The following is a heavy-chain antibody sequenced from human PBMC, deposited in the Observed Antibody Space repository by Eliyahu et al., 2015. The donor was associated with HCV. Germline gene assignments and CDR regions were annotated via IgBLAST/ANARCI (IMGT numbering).Heavy chain of an antibody. Sequence: EVQLVESGGGLVQPGRSLRLSCAASGFTFDDYAXHWVRQAPGKGLEWVSGISWNSGSIGYADSVKGRFTISRDNAKNSLYLQMNSLRAEDTALYYCAKGKLLTYDSSGSLTGWFDPWGQGTLVTVSS. CDR3: AKGKLLTYDSSGSLTGWFDP. CDR2: ISWNSGSI. D-gene: IGHD3-22*01. CDR1: GFTFDDYA. V-gene: IGHV3-9*01. J-gene: IGHJ5*02.